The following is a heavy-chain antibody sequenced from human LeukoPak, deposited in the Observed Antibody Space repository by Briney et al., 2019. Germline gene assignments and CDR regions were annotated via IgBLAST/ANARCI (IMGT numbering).Heavy chain of an antibody. CDR1: GGSFSGYY. V-gene: IGHV4-34*01. D-gene: IGHD2-2*01. J-gene: IGHJ4*02. CDR2: INHSGST. Sequence: SETLSLTCAVYGGSFSGYYWNWIRQPPGKGLEWIGEINHSGSTNYNPSLKSRVTISVDTSKNQFSLKLSSVTAADTAVYYCARQSDCSSTSCYAGKHDYGDYGRDYWGQGTLVTVSS. CDR3: ARQSDCSSTSCYAGKHDYGDYGRDY.